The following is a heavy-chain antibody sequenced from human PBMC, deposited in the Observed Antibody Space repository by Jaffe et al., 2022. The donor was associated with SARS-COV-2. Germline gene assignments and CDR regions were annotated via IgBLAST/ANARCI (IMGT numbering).Heavy chain of an antibody. V-gene: IGHV4-31*03. D-gene: IGHD4-17*01. CDR1: GGSISSGGYY. Sequence: QVQLQESGPGLVKPSQTLSLTCTVSGGSISSGGYYWSWIRQHPGKGLEWIGYIYYSGSTYYNPSLKSRVTISVDTSKNQFSLKLSSVTAADTAVYYCARGDYGDPPGYYGMDVWGQGTTVTVSS. CDR3: ARGDYGDPPGYYGMDV. J-gene: IGHJ6*02. CDR2: IYYSGST.